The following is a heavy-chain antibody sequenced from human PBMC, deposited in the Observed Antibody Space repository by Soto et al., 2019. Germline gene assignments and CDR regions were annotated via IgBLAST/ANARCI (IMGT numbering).Heavy chain of an antibody. J-gene: IGHJ5*02. D-gene: IGHD3-10*01. CDR3: ARRVVLLWFAWFDP. CDR2: IYYSGST. CDR1: GGSISSSSYY. V-gene: IGHV4-39*01. Sequence: QLQLQESGPGLVKPSETLSHTCTVSGGSISSSSYYWGWIRQPPGKGLEWIGSIYYSGSTYYNPSLKSRVTISVDTSKNQFSLKLSSVTAADTAVYYCARRVVLLWFAWFDPWGQGTLVTVSS.